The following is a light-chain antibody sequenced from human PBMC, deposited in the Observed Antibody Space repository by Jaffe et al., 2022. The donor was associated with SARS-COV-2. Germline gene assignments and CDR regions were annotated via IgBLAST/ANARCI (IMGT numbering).Light chain of an antibody. CDR1: SPNIGSNI. V-gene: IGLV1-44*01. J-gene: IGLJ2*01. CDR3: AAWDDSLNGVV. CDR2: ENY. Sequence: QSVLTQPPSASGTPGQRVTISCSGSSPNIGSNIVNWYQQVPGTAPKLLIYENYQRPSGVPDRFSGSKSGTSASLAISGLQSEDEADYYCAAWDDSLNGVVFGGGTKLTVL.